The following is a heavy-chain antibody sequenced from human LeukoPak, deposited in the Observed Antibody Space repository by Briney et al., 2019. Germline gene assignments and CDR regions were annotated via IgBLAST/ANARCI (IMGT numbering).Heavy chain of an antibody. CDR2: IYSGGST. V-gene: IGHV3-66*01. J-gene: IGHJ3*02. Sequence: PEGSLRLSCAASGFTVSSNYMSWVRQAPGKGLEWVSVIYSGGSTYYADSVKGRFTISRDNSKNTLYLQMNSLRAEDTAVYYCARDFWPLSGWGAFDIWGQGTMVTVSS. D-gene: IGHD3-3*01. CDR3: ARDFWPLSGWGAFDI. CDR1: GFTVSSNY.